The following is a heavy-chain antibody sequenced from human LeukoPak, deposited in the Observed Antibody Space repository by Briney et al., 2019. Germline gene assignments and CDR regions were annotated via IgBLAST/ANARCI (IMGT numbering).Heavy chain of an antibody. CDR3: ARKGHSSGSKLIDY. V-gene: IGHV3-33*01. J-gene: IGHJ4*02. CDR2: IWYDGSNK. D-gene: IGHD3-22*01. CDR1: GFTFSSHG. Sequence: GRSLRLSCAASGFTFSSHGMHWVRQAPGKGLEWVAVIWYDGSNKYYADSVKGRFTISRDNSKNTLYLQMNSLRAEDTAVYYCARKGHSSGSKLIDYWGQGTLVTVSS.